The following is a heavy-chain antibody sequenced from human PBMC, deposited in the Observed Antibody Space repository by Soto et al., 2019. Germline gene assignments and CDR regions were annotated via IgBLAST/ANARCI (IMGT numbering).Heavy chain of an antibody. CDR2: ISAYNGNT. D-gene: IGHD5-12*01. Sequence: ASVKVSCKASGYTFTSSDISWVRQAPGQGLEWMGWISAYNGNTNYAQKLQGRVTMTTDTSTSTAYMELRSLRSDDTAVYYCARGPYSGYHSSPFNYWGQGTLVTVSS. CDR3: ARGPYSGYHSSPFNY. CDR1: GYTFTSSD. V-gene: IGHV1-18*01. J-gene: IGHJ4*02.